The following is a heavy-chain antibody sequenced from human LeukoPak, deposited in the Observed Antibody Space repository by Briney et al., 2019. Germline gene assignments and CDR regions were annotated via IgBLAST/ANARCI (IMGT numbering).Heavy chain of an antibody. D-gene: IGHD4-17*01. J-gene: IGHJ6*03. CDR1: GGSFSGYY. CDR3: ARHGSSTTRHYYYYYYMDV. V-gene: IGHV4-34*01. Sequence: SETLSLTCAVYGGSFSGYYWSWIRQPPGKGLEWIGEINHSGSTNYNPSLKSRVTISVDTSKNQFSLKLSSVTAADTAVYYCARHGSSTTRHYYYYYYMDVWAKGPRSPSP. CDR2: INHSGST.